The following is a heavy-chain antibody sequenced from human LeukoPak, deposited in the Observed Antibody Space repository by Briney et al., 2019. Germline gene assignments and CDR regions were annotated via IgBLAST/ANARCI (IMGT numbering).Heavy chain of an antibody. V-gene: IGHV1-69*05. CDR3: ARIAAAGRENWFDP. CDR1: GGTFSSYA. CDR2: IIPIFGTA. Sequence: ASVKVSCKASGGTFSSYAISWVRQAPGQGLEWMGGIIPIFGTANYAQKFQGRVTITTDESTSTAYMELSSLRSEDTAVYYCARIAAAGRENWFDPWGQGTLVTVSS. J-gene: IGHJ5*02. D-gene: IGHD6-13*01.